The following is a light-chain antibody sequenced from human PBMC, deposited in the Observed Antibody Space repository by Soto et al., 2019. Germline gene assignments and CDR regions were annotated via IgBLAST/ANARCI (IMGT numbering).Light chain of an antibody. J-gene: IGKJ4*01. CDR2: DAS. Sequence: EIVMTQSPATLSVSPGERATLSCRASQSVSTDLAWYQQRPGQAPRLLIYDASTRPTGIPVSFSGSGSGTDFTLTISSLQSEDFAVYYCQQYHKWPLTFGGGTKVEIK. CDR1: QSVSTD. CDR3: QQYHKWPLT. V-gene: IGKV3-15*01.